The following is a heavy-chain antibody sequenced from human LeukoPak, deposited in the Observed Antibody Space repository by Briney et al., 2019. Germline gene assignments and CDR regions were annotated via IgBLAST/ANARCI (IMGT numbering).Heavy chain of an antibody. V-gene: IGHV3-73*01. J-gene: IGHJ4*02. CDR2: IRSKGYNYAT. D-gene: IGHD1-20*01. Sequence: PGGSVRLSCAAFGFTFSDSVMHWVRQASGKGLEWVGLIRSKGYNYATAYAESVKGTFTISRDDSKNTAYLQMNNLKTEDTAVYYCARQGPNWNDDFDYWGQGTLVTVSS. CDR3: ARQGPNWNDDFDY. CDR1: GFTFSDSV.